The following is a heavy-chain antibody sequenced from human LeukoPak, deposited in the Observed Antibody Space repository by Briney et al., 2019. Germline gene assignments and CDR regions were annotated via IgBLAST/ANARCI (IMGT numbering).Heavy chain of an antibody. D-gene: IGHD3-10*01. CDR2: INLDGSSA. CDR1: GFTFSNYW. J-gene: IGHJ4*02. V-gene: IGHV3-74*01. CDR3: ASGFLSGRGVVGY. Sequence: TGESLRLSCAASGFTFSNYWMHWVRQAPGKGLVWVSRINLDGSSATYADSVKGRFTISRDNAKNTLYLQMNSLSAADTAVYYCASGFLSGRGVVGYWGQGTLVTVSS.